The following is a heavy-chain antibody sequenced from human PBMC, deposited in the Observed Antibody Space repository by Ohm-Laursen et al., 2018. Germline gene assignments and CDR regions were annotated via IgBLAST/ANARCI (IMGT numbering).Heavy chain of an antibody. CDR1: GFTFIDYD. CDR3: ARAKDTAMVN. J-gene: IGHJ4*02. D-gene: IGHD5-18*01. V-gene: IGHV3-11*01. Sequence: GSLRLSCTASGFTFIDYDMSWIRQTPGKGLEWLSYITSGGGIIYSADSVKGRFTISRDNAKNPLYLQMNSLRAEDTAVYYCARAKDTAMVNWGQGTLVTVSS. CDR2: ITSGGGII.